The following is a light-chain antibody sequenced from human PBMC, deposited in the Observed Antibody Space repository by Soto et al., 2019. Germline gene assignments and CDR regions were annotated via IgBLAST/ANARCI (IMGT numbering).Light chain of an antibody. CDR1: QSVSSSY. CDR2: GAS. Sequence: EIVLTQSPGTLSLSPGERATLSCRASQSVSSSYLAWYQQKPGQAPGLLIYGASSRATGIPDRFSGSGSGTDFPLTISRLEPEDFAVYYCQQYGSSPRFTFGPGTKVDIK. J-gene: IGKJ3*01. V-gene: IGKV3-20*01. CDR3: QQYGSSPRFT.